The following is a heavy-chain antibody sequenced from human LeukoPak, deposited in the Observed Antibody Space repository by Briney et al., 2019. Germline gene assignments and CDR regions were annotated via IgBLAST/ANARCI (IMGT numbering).Heavy chain of an antibody. Sequence: GGSLRLSCAASGFTVSSNYMSWVRQAPGKGLEWVSGINWNGGSTGYADSVKGRFTISRDNAKNSLYLQMNSLRAEDTALYYCARSSNYYDSSGYYLSYYYYYYMDVWGKGTTVTVSS. J-gene: IGHJ6*03. CDR3: ARSSNYYDSSGYYLSYYYYYYMDV. CDR1: GFTVSSNY. CDR2: INWNGGST. V-gene: IGHV3-20*04. D-gene: IGHD3-22*01.